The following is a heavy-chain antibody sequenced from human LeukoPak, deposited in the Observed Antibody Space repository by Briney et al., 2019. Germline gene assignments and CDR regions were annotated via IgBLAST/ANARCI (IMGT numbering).Heavy chain of an antibody. CDR1: GDSINSGDYY. CDR3: ARQRFLEWLSWFDP. J-gene: IGHJ5*02. Sequence: PSETLSLTCTVSGDSINSGDYYWSWIRQPPGKGLEWIGYIYYSGSTYYNPSLKSRVTISLDTSKNQFSLRLSSVTAADTAVYYCARQRFLEWLSWFDPWGQGTLVTVSS. V-gene: IGHV4-30-4*08. D-gene: IGHD3-3*01. CDR2: IYYSGST.